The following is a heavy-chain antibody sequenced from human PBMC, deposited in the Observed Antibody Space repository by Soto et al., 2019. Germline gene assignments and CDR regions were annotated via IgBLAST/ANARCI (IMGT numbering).Heavy chain of an antibody. J-gene: IGHJ4*02. D-gene: IGHD5-12*01. V-gene: IGHV3-11*04. Sequence: QVQLVESGGDLVKPGGSLRLSCAASGFTFSDYYMSWIRQTPGKGLEWVSYLTQSGHATVYSDSVRGRFTISRDNNNSSLYLQMNSLRVEETGVYYCARAIRGYQSYGAYLGQGTLVTVSS. CDR1: GFTFSDYY. CDR2: LTQSGHAT. CDR3: ARAIRGYQSYGAY.